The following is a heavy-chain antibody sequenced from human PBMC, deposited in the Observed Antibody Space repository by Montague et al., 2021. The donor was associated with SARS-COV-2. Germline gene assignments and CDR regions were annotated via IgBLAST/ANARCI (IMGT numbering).Heavy chain of an antibody. J-gene: IGHJ3*02. CDR2: TYYRSKWDS. V-gene: IGHV6-1*01. CDR3: ASSGITLTGLDAFDS. Sequence: CAISGDSVAKKRVTWNGIRQSPSRHPELLGRTYYRSKWDSDYAESVKRRLVITPDTSNNQVSLQLNSVVPEDTAVYFCASSGITLTGLDAFDSWGQGTMVTVSS. D-gene: IGHD3-9*01. CDR1: GDSVAKKRVT.